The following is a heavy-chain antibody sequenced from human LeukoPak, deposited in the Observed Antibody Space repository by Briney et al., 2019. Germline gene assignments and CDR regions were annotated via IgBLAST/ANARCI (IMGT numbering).Heavy chain of an antibody. D-gene: IGHD4-23*01. CDR2: INPNSGGT. CDR1: GYTFTGYY. Sequence: ASVKVSCKASGYTFTGYYMHWVRQAPGQGLEWMGWINPNSGGTNYAQKFQGRVTMTRDTYISTDYMELSRLRSDDTAVYYCARWDNYGGYDYWGQGTLVTVSS. J-gene: IGHJ4*02. V-gene: IGHV1-2*02. CDR3: ARWDNYGGYDY.